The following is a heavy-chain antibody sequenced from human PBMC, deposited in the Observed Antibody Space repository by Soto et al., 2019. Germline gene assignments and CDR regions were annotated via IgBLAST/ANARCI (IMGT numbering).Heavy chain of an antibody. D-gene: IGHD3-10*01. CDR1: GDSVSSNSAG. J-gene: IGHJ4*01. Sequence: QVQLQQSGRGLVKPWQPLSLTCAISGDSVSSNSAGWNWIRQSPSRGLEWLGRTYYRSEWFNEYAVSVKSRMIINPDTSRNQISLQLNSVTPEDTAIYYCARDIDFAYWGRGTQVTVSP. V-gene: IGHV6-1*02. CDR2: TYYRSEWFN. CDR3: ARDIDFAY.